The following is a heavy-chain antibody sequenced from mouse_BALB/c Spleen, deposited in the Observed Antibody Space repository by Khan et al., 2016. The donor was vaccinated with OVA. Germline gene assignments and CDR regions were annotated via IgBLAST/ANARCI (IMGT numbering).Heavy chain of an antibody. Sequence: EVELVESGGGLVRPGGSLKLSCAASGFTFSTYGMSWVRQTPDKRLELVATINSNGGSTYYPDSVKGRFTISRDNAKNTLYLHLSSLTSEDTAMYYCARGHYGSHWYFDVWGAGTTVTVSS. CDR3: ARGHYGSHWYFDV. CDR2: INSNGGST. CDR1: GFTFSTYG. D-gene: IGHD1-2*01. V-gene: IGHV5-6-3*01. J-gene: IGHJ1*01.